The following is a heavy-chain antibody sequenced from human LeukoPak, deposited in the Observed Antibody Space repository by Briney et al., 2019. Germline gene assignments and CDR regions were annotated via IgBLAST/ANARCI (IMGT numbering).Heavy chain of an antibody. Sequence: SETLSLTCTVSGGSISSYYWSWIRQPAGKGLEWIGRIYTSGSTNYNPSLKSRVTMSVDTSKNQFSLKLSSVTAADTAVYYRATLCPSSSCNYWGQGTLVTVSS. CDR1: GGSISSYY. CDR2: IYTSGST. D-gene: IGHD6-13*01. J-gene: IGHJ4*02. V-gene: IGHV4-4*07. CDR3: ATLCPSSSCNY.